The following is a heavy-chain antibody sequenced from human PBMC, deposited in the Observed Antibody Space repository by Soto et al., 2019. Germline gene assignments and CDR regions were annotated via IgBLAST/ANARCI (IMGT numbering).Heavy chain of an antibody. CDR1: GYTFTSYG. CDR2: ISAYNGNT. J-gene: IGHJ4*02. CDR3: ARGAQGYCSGGSCYLDFDY. D-gene: IGHD2-15*01. V-gene: IGHV1-18*01. Sequence: VQLVQSGAEVKKPGASVKVSCKASGYTFTSYGISWVRQAPGQGLEWMGWISAYNGNTNYAQKLQGRVTMTTDTTTSTAYMELRSLRSDDTAVYYCARGAQGYCSGGSCYLDFDYWGQGTLVTVSS.